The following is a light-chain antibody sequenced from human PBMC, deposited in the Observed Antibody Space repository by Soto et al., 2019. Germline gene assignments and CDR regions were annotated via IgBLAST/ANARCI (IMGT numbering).Light chain of an antibody. CDR3: QQYDSSAAIFT. J-gene: IGKJ3*01. V-gene: IGKV3-20*01. Sequence: EIVLTQSPGTLSLSPGERATLSCRASQSISSSYLAWYQQKPGQAPRLLIYGASSRATGIPDRFSGSGSGTDFTLTVSRLEPEDFAVYYCQQYDSSAAIFTFGPGTKVDIK. CDR2: GAS. CDR1: QSISSSY.